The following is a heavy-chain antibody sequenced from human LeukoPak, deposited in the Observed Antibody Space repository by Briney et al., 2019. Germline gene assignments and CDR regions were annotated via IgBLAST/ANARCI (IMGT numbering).Heavy chain of an antibody. CDR3: AKDYDYGGNSE. D-gene: IGHD4-23*01. Sequence: GGSLRLSCAASGFTFSSYSMNWVRQAPGKGLEWVSSISSSSYIYYADSVKGRFTISRDNAKNSLYLQMNSLRAEDTAVYYCAKDYDYGGNSEWGQGTLVTVSS. CDR2: ISSSSYI. V-gene: IGHV3-21*01. J-gene: IGHJ4*02. CDR1: GFTFSSYS.